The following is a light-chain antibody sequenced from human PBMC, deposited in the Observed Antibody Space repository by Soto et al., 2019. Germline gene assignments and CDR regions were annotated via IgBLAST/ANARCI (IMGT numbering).Light chain of an antibody. J-gene: IGKJ4*01. CDR1: QGIGDT. Sequence: EIVMTQSPATLSVSPAEGATLFCRASQGIGDTLALYLLKPGQTHRLLIYDTSIRATGVPARFSGSRSGAECTLTISRLQAEDCAVYDCNHYVTWSLPFGGGTKVDFK. CDR3: NHYVTWSLP. CDR2: DTS. V-gene: IGKV3-15*01.